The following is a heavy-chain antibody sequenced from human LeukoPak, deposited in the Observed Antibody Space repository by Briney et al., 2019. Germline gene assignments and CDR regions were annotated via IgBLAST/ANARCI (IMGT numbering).Heavy chain of an antibody. CDR3: ANGAGQYYYGSGSYNY. V-gene: IGHV3-23*01. CDR1: GFTFSSYA. CDR2: ISGSGGST. Sequence: PGGSLRLSCAASGFTFSSYAMSWVRQAPGKGLEWVPAISGSGGSTYYADSVKGRFTISRDNSKNTLYLQMNSLRAEDTAVYYCANGAGQYYYGSGSYNYWGQGTLVTVSS. D-gene: IGHD3-10*01. J-gene: IGHJ4*02.